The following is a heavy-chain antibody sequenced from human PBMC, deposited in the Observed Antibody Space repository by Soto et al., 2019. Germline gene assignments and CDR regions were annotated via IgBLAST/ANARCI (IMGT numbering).Heavy chain of an antibody. D-gene: IGHD7-27*01. CDR3: ARLTRRDYYYGMDV. Sequence: QVQLVESGGGVVQPGRSLRLSCAASGFTFSSYAMHWVRQAPGKGLEWVAVISYDGSNKYYADSVKGRITISRDNSKNTLYLQMNSLRAEDTAVYYCARLTRRDYYYGMDVWGQGTTVTVSS. J-gene: IGHJ6*02. V-gene: IGHV3-30-3*01. CDR1: GFTFSSYA. CDR2: ISYDGSNK.